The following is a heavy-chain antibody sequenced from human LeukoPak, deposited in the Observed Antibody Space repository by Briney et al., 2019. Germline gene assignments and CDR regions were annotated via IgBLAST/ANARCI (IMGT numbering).Heavy chain of an antibody. CDR3: ARGNNGVGYSYGFGNYFDY. J-gene: IGHJ4*02. CDR2: ISGSAVST. D-gene: IGHD5-18*01. V-gene: IGHV3-23*01. CDR1: GFTFSSYG. Sequence: GGSLRLSCAASGFTFSSYGMSWVRQAPGKGLEWVSAISGSAVSTYYADSVKGRFTISGDNSKNTLYLQMNSLRAEDTAVYYCARGNNGVGYSYGFGNYFDYWGQGTLVTVSS.